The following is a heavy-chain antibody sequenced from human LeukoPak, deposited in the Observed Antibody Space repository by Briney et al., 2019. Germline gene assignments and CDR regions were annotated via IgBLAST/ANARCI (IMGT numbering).Heavy chain of an antibody. D-gene: IGHD2-15*01. CDR2: INHSGST. CDR1: GGSFSGYY. V-gene: IGHV4-34*01. CDR3: ARFPRYCSGGSCYSGFGY. Sequence: SETLSLTCAVYGGSFSGYYWSWIRQPPGKGLEWIGEINHSGSTNYNPSLKGRVTISVDTSKNQFSLKLSSVTAADTAVYYCARFPRYCSGGSCYSGFGYWGQGTLVTVSS. J-gene: IGHJ4*02.